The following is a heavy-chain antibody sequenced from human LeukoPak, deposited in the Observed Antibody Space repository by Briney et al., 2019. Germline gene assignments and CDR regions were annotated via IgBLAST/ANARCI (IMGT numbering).Heavy chain of an antibody. Sequence: GGSLRLSCTGSGFSFRDYAMTWVRQAPGKGLEWVGFIRSKADSGTTEYDASVKGRFTISRDDSKTVDYLQMNSLKTDDTAIYYCTRGQKDFDCWGQGTLVTVSS. J-gene: IGHJ4*02. CDR3: TRGQKDFDC. CDR1: GFSFRDYA. CDR2: IRSKADSGTT. V-gene: IGHV3-49*04.